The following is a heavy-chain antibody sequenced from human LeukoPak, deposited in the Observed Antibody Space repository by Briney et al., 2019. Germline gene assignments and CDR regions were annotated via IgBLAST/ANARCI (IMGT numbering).Heavy chain of an antibody. J-gene: IGHJ4*02. CDR1: GYTFTSYY. CDR3: ARDGSVAVAGDYYFDY. Sequence: ASVKVSCKASGYTFTSYYMHLVRQAPGQGLEWMGIINPSGGSTSYAQKFQGRVTMTRDTSTSTVYMELSSLRSEDTAVYYCARDGSVAVAGDYYFDYWGQGTLVTVSS. CDR2: INPSGGST. V-gene: IGHV1-46*03. D-gene: IGHD6-19*01.